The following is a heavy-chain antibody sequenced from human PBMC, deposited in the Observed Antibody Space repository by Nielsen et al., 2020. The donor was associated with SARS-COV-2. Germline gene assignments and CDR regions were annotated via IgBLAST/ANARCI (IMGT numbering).Heavy chain of an antibody. V-gene: IGHV4-59*01. J-gene: IGHJ3*02. CDR3: ARLPLSTGAFDI. CDR2: IYYSGST. D-gene: IGHD3-10*01. Sequence: SETLSLTCTVSGGSISSYYWSWIRQPPGKGLEWIGYIYYSGSTNYNPSLKSRVTISVDTSKNQFSLKLSSVTAADTAVYYCARLPLSTGAFDIWGQGTMVTVSS. CDR1: GGSISSYY.